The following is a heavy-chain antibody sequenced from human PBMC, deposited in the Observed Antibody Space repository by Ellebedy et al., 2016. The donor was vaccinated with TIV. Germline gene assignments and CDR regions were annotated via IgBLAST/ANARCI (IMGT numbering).Heavy chain of an antibody. CDR2: FDPEDGET. J-gene: IGHJ4*02. D-gene: IGHD6-19*01. CDR3: ATDLDSSGWYRSD. V-gene: IGHV1-24*01. Sequence: ASVKVSCXVSGYTLTELSMHWVRQAPGKGLEWMGGFDPEDGETIYAQKFQGRVTMTEDTSTDTAYMELSSLRSEDTAVYYCATDLDSSGWYRSDWGQGTLVTVSS. CDR1: GYTLTELS.